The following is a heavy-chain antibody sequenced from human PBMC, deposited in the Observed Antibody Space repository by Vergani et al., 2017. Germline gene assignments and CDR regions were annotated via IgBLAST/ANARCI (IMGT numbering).Heavy chain of an antibody. J-gene: IGHJ6*03. V-gene: IGHV1-2*02. Sequence: QVQLVQSGAEVKKPGASVKVSCKASGYTFTGYYMHWVRQAPGQGLEGMGWINPNSGGTNYAQKFQGRVTMTRDTSISTAYMELSRLRSDDTAVDYCARETLEDCSSTSCYYDYYYYYMDVWGKGTTVTVSS. D-gene: IGHD2-2*01. CDR3: ARETLEDCSSTSCYYDYYYYYMDV. CDR2: INPNSGGT. CDR1: GYTFTGYY.